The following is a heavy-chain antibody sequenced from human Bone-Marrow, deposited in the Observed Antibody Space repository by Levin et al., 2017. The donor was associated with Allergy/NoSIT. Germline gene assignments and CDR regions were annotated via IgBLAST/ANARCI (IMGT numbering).Heavy chain of an antibody. CDR2: IYSGGST. D-gene: IGHD1-14*01. V-gene: IGHV3-66*01. J-gene: IGHJ6*02. Sequence: GGSLRLSCAASGFTVSSNYMSWVRQAPGKGLEWVSVIYSGGSTYYADSVKGRFTISRDNSKNTLYLQMNSLRAEDTAVYYCARDQTGGTTGYYGMDVWGQGTTVTVSS. CDR1: GFTVSSNY. CDR3: ARDQTGGTTGYYGMDV.